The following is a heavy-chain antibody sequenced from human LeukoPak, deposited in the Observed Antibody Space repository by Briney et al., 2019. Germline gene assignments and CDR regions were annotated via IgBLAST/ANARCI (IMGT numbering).Heavy chain of an antibody. D-gene: IGHD4-17*01. CDR2: INSDGSRT. CDR1: GFTFSSFW. V-gene: IGHV3-74*01. J-gene: IGHJ4*02. CDR3: ARDLDTVTTKLDY. Sequence: PGGSLRLSCAASGFTFSSFWMHWVRQAPGKGLVWVSRINSDGSRTSYADSVQGRFTISRDNAKNTLYLQMNSLRVEDTAVYYCARDLDTVTTKLDYWGQGTLVTVSS.